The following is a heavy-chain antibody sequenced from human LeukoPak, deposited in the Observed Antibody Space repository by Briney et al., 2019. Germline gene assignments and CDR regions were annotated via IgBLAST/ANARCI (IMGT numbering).Heavy chain of an antibody. CDR3: ARLGYCSSTSCYSILDYYYYMDV. CDR1: GYSISSGYY. CDR2: ICHSGST. V-gene: IGHV4-38-2*01. J-gene: IGHJ6*03. D-gene: IGHD2-2*01. Sequence: SETLSLTCAVSGYSISSGYYWGWIRQPPGKGLEWIGSICHSGSTYYNPSLKSRVTISVDTSKNQFSLKLSSVTAADTAVYYCARLGYCSSTSCYSILDYYYYMDVWGKGTTVTVSS.